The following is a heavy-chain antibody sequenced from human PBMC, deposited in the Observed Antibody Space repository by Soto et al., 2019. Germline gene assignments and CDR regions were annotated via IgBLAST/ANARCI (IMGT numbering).Heavy chain of an antibody. CDR3: ARDRQQLNWFDP. D-gene: IGHD6-13*01. CDR2: INAGNGNT. Sequence: QVQLVQSGAEEKKPGASVNVSCKASGYTFTSYAMHWVGQAPGQRLEWMGWINAGNGNTKYSQKFQGRVTITRDTSASTAYMELSSLRSEDTAVYYCARDRQQLNWFDPWGQGTLVTVSS. J-gene: IGHJ5*02. V-gene: IGHV1-3*05. CDR1: GYTFTSYA.